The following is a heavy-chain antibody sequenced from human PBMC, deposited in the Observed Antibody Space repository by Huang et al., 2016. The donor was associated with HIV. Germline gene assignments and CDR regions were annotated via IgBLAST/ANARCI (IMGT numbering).Heavy chain of an antibody. D-gene: IGHD6-13*01. J-gene: IGHJ2*01. CDR2: INDNVYT. CDR3: ARASWYEPRSWYFGL. V-gene: IGHV4-34*01. Sequence: QVQLQQWGAGLLKPSETLSLTCAVYGGSVSGHYWSWIRQPPGKGLEWIAEINDNVYTNYNTYLKSRVTISVHTSRNQFSLKLNSVTAADAAVYYCARASWYEPRSWYFGLWGRGTLVTVSS. CDR1: GGSVSGHY.